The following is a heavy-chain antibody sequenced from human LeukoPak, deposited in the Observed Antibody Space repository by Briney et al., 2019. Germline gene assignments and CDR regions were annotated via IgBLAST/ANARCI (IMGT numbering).Heavy chain of an antibody. V-gene: IGHV3-23*01. CDR1: GFSFISYA. J-gene: IGHJ3*02. CDR3: AKDPGAFDI. CDR2: ISGSGGST. Sequence: GGSLRLSCAASGFSFISYAMYWVRQAPGKGLEWVSAISGSGGSTYYADSVKGRFTISRDNSKNTLYLQMNSLRAEDTAVYYCAKDPGAFDIWGQGTMVTVSS.